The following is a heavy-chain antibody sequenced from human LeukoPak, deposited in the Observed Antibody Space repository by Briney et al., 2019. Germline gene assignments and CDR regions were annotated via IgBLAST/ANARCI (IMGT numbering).Heavy chain of an antibody. J-gene: IGHJ6*03. D-gene: IGHD6-13*01. CDR1: GGSISSYY. Sequence: SETLSLTCTVSGGSISSYYWSWIRQPAGKGLEWIGRIYTSVSTNYNPSLNSRVTISRDTSKNHFSLELSSVTAADTAVYFCARGRVSSSSWYSTYYYYFYMDVWGKGTTVTVSS. V-gene: IGHV4-4*07. CDR3: ARGRVSSSSWYSTYYYYFYMDV. CDR2: IYTSVST.